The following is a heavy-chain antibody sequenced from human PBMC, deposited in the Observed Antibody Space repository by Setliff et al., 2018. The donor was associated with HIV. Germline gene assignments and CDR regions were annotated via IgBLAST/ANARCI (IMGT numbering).Heavy chain of an antibody. CDR2: ISAYNGNT. CDR1: GYTFSSYG. CDR3: ARESACSSTSCPKVLDY. J-gene: IGHJ4*02. D-gene: IGHD2-2*01. Sequence: GASVKVSCKASGYTFSSYGISWVRQAPGQGVEWMGWISAYNGNTNYAQKFQGRVTITTDESTNTGYMELSSLRSEDTAVYYCARESACSSTSCPKVLDYWGQGTLVTVSS. V-gene: IGHV1-18*01.